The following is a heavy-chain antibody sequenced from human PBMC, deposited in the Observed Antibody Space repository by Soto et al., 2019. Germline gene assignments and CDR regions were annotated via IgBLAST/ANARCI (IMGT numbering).Heavy chain of an antibody. CDR3: ATWARIVVVPAATPNYGMDV. J-gene: IGHJ6*02. CDR2: FDPEDDET. D-gene: IGHD2-2*01. CDR1: GYTLTELS. Sequence: GASVQVSCKVSGYTLTELSMHWVRQAPGKGHEWKENFDPEDDETIYAQKFQGRVTMTEDTSTDAAYMELSSLRSEDTAVYYCATWARIVVVPAATPNYGMDVWGQGTTVTVSS. V-gene: IGHV1-24*01.